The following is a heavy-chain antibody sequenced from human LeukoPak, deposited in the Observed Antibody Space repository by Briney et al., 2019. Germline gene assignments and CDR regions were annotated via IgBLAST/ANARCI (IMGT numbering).Heavy chain of an antibody. CDR3: AREYDFWSGYYTD. J-gene: IGHJ4*02. D-gene: IGHD3-3*01. Sequence: SETLSLTCTVSGGSISSYYWSWFRQPAVKGLEWIGRIYTSGSTNYNPSLKSRVTMSVDTSKNQFSLKLSSVTAADTAVYYCAREYDFWSGYYTDWGQGTLVTVSS. V-gene: IGHV4-4*07. CDR2: IYTSGST. CDR1: GGSISSYY.